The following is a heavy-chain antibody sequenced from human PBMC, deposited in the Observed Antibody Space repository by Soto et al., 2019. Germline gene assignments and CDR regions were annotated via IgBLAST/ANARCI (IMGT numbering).Heavy chain of an antibody. CDR1: GFTFAQYT. CDR2: ITWHSGTI. CDR3: AKEMITFGDFNYYYMDV. J-gene: IGHJ6*03. Sequence: EVQLVESGGGLVQPGRSLRLACAASGFTFAQYTMHRVRQAPGKGLEWVSSITWHSGTIGYADSVKGRFTISRDNAKNSLYLQMNSLRGEDTALYYCAKEMITFGDFNYYYMDVWGNGTTVTVSS. D-gene: IGHD3-16*01. V-gene: IGHV3-9*01.